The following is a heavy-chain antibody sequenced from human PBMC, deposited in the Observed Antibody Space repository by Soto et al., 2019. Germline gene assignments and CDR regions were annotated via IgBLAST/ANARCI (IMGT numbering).Heavy chain of an antibody. J-gene: IGHJ6*02. CDR1: GYSFTSYG. CDR2: ISAYNGNT. D-gene: IGHD4-17*01. Sequence: PGESLKISCKGSGYSFTSYGISWVRQAPGQGLEWMGWISAYNGNTNYAQKLQGRVTMTTDTSTSTAYMELRSLRSDDTAVYYCAREGGYGGNSGWARYYYYYGMDVWGQGTTVTVSS. V-gene: IGHV1-18*01. CDR3: AREGGYGGNSGWARYYYYYGMDV.